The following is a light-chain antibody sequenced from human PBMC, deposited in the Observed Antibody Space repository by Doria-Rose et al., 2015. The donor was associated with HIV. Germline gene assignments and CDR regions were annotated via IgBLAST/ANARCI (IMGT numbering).Light chain of an antibody. CDR1: QSFSSTY. J-gene: IGKJ1*01. V-gene: IGKV3-20*01. Sequence: TQSPGTLSLSPGERATLSCRASQSFSSTYLAWYQQKPGQAPSLLIYDGSTRATGIPDGFSASGSGTDFTLTINRLEPEDFALYCCHQYGTSWTFGQGTKVEI. CDR3: HQYGTSWT. CDR2: DGS.